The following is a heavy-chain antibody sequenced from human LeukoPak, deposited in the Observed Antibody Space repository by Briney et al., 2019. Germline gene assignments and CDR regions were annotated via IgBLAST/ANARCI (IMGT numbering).Heavy chain of an antibody. Sequence: SETLSLTCTVSGYSISSGYYWGWIRQPPVKGLEWIGSIYHSGSTYYNPSLKSRFIISVDTSKNQLSLRVTSVTAADTAVYYCAIFYSSSSPAGFDPWGQGTLVTVSS. CDR1: GYSISSGYY. D-gene: IGHD6-6*01. CDR2: IYHSGST. CDR3: AIFYSSSSPAGFDP. V-gene: IGHV4-38-2*02. J-gene: IGHJ5*02.